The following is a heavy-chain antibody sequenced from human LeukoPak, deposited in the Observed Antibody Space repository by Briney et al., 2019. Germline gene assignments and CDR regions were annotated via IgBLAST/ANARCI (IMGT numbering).Heavy chain of an antibody. D-gene: IGHD5-18*01. CDR1: GFTFNNAW. V-gene: IGHV3-15*01. Sequence: GGSLRLSCAVSGFTFNNAWMNWVSQAPGKGLEWDGRIKSKTDGETTDYAAPVKGRFIISRDDSKNTLYLQMNSLKTEDTAVYYCTTGGYSNGIDYWGQGTLVTVSS. CDR2: IKSKTDGETT. CDR3: TTGGYSNGIDY. J-gene: IGHJ4*02.